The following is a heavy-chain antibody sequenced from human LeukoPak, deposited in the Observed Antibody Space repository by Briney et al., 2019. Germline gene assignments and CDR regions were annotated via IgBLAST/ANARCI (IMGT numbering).Heavy chain of an antibody. Sequence: SETLSLTCTVSGGSISRSSYYWGWIRQPPGKGLEWIGYIYYSGSTYYNPSLKSRVTISVDTSKNQFSLKLSSVTAADTAVYYCARDCITGYCSGGSCWSWFDPWGQGTLVTVSS. J-gene: IGHJ5*02. D-gene: IGHD2-15*01. CDR3: ARDCITGYCSGGSCWSWFDP. CDR2: IYYSGST. CDR1: GGSISRSSYY. V-gene: IGHV4-30-4*02.